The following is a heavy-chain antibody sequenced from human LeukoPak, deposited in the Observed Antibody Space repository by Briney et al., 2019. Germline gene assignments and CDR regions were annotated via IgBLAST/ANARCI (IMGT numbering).Heavy chain of an antibody. V-gene: IGHV3-7*04. CDR2: TKHDASER. J-gene: IGHJ4*02. D-gene: IGHD2-21*02. CDR1: GFTFTSYW. Sequence: GGSLRLSCAASGFTFTSYWMTWVRQAPGKGLEWVANTKHDASERYYVDSVKGRFTISRDNVKNSLFLQMDSLRAKDTAVYYCARGGMYGDYYFDYWGQGTLVTVTS. CDR3: ARGGMYGDYYFDY.